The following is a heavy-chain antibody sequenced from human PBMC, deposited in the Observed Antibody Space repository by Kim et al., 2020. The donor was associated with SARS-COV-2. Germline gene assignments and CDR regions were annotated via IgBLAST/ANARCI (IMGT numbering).Heavy chain of an antibody. Sequence: QKFQDKFTMARDTSTSTVYMELISLRFEDTAVYYCARGMPATGTRGAFDIWGQGTMVTVSS. J-gene: IGHJ3*02. V-gene: IGHV1-46*01. CDR3: ARGMPATGTRGAFDI. D-gene: IGHD1-1*01.